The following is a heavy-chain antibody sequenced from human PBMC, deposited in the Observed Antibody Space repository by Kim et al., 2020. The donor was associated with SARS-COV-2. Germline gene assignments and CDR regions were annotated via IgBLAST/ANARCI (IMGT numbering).Heavy chain of an antibody. CDR1: GFTVSSNY. V-gene: IGHV3-53*01. D-gene: IGHD2-21*02. CDR3: ASPPPYCGGGCSNPGHY. Sequence: GGSLRLSCAASGFTVSSNYMSWVRQAPGKGLEWVSVIYSGGSTYYADSVKGRFTISRDNSKNTLYLQMNSLRAEDTAVYYCASPPPYCGGGCSNPGHYWGQGTLVTVSS. CDR2: IYSGGST. J-gene: IGHJ4*02.